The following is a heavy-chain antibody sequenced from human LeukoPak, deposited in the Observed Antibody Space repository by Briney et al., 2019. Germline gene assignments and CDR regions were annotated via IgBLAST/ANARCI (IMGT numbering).Heavy chain of an antibody. Sequence: PGGSLRLSCAASRFTSSTYSMNWVRQAPGKGLEWVSYISSSSSTIYYADSVKGRFTISRDNAKNSLYLQMNSLRAEDTAVYYCARAADYFDYWGQGTLVTVSS. CDR1: RFTSSTYS. CDR3: ARAADYFDY. CDR2: ISSSSSTI. J-gene: IGHJ4*02. V-gene: IGHV3-48*01.